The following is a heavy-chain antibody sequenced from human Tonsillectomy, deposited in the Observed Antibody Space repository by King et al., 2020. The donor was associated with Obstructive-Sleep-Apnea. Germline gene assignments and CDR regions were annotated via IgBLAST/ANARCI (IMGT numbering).Heavy chain of an antibody. Sequence: QLVESGAEVKKPGESLKISCHGSGYNFTSYWIGWVRQMPGKGLEWMGFIYSGDSDTRYSPSFQGQGTISADKSINTAYLQWSSLKASDTAMYYCARRGDILTAYPLLPDCWGQGSLVTVSS. CDR1: GYNFTSYW. CDR3: ARRGDILTAYPLLPDC. CDR2: IYSGDSDT. D-gene: IGHD3-9*01. V-gene: IGHV5-51*01. J-gene: IGHJ4*02.